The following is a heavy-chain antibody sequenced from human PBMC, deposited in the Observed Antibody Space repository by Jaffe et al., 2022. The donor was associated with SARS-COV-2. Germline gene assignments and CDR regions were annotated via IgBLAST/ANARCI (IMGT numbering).Heavy chain of an antibody. Sequence: QVQLQQWGAGLLKPSETLSLTCAVYGGSFSGYYWSWIRQPPGKGLEWIGEINHSGSTNYNPSLKSRVTISVDTSKNQFSLKLSSVTAADTAVYYCARGATMVRGVIIYYYYYGMDVWGQGTTVTVSS. J-gene: IGHJ6*02. CDR3: ARGATMVRGVIIYYYYYGMDV. CDR2: INHSGST. V-gene: IGHV4-34*01. D-gene: IGHD3-10*01. CDR1: GGSFSGYY.